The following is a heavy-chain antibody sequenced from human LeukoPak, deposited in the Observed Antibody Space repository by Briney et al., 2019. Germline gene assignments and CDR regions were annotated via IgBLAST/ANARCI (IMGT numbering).Heavy chain of an antibody. V-gene: IGHV3-74*01. CDR2: LTPDGRRK. D-gene: IGHD3-16*01. Sequence: GVSLRLSCAGSGFTFSTYWMHCVRQAPGKGLVCVSRLTPDGRRKTYADSLKGGFTISRDHAKNTLYLQMSSLTVEDTAVYYCARDSVGGRTRFGNWGQGILVSVS. J-gene: IGHJ4*02. CDR1: GFTFSTYW. CDR3: ARDSVGGRTRFGN.